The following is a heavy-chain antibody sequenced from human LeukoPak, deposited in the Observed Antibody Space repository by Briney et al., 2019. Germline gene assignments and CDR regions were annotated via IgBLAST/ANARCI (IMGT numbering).Heavy chain of an antibody. CDR2: ISYDGSNK. V-gene: IGHV3-30-3*01. CDR1: GFTFSSYA. D-gene: IGHD2-15*01. CDR3: TKEEGVAAPTFDY. J-gene: IGHJ4*02. Sequence: GRSLRLSCAASGFTFSSYAMHWVRQAPGKGLEWVAVISYDGSNKYYADSVKGRFTISRDNSKNTLYLQMNSLRAEDTAVYYCTKEEGVAAPTFDYWGQGTLVTVSS.